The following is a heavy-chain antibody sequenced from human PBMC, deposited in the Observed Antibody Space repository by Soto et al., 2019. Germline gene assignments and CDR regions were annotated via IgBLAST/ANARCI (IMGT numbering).Heavy chain of an antibody. CDR3: ARVSLRRVNCSSTSCYGWGGNYYFDY. Sequence: QVQLQESGPGLVKPSETLSLTCTVSGGSISSYYWSWIRQPPGKGLEWIGYIYYSGSTNYNPSLKSRVTISVDTSKNRFSLKLSSVTAADTAVYYCARVSLRRVNCSSTSCYGWGGNYYFDYWGQGTLVTVSS. CDR1: GGSISSYY. V-gene: IGHV4-59*01. J-gene: IGHJ4*02. D-gene: IGHD2-2*01. CDR2: IYYSGST.